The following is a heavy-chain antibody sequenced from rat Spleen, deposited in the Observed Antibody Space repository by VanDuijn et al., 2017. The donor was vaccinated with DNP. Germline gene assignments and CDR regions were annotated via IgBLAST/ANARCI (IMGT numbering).Heavy chain of an antibody. Sequence: EVQLVESGGGLVQPGRSLKLSCAASGFTFSNYDMAWVRQAPTKGLEWVASITSSGSDTYYPDSVKGRFTISRDNARNTLYLQMNSLRSEDMATYYCARWNSGHFDYWGQGVMVPVSS. CDR3: ARWNSGHFDY. CDR1: GFTFSNYD. V-gene: IGHV5S13*01. D-gene: IGHD4-3*01. J-gene: IGHJ2*01. CDR2: ITSSGSDT.